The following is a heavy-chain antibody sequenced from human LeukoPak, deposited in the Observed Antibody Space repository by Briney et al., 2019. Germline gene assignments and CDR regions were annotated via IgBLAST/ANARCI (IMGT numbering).Heavy chain of an antibody. CDR2: ISAYNGDT. V-gene: IGHV1-18*01. D-gene: IGHD1-26*01. Sequence: GASVTVSCKASGYTFTSYGINWVRQAPGQGLEWMGWISAYNGDTNYAQKLQGRVTMTTDTSTSTAYMELRSLRSDDTAVYYCARGGRWELPRPYAFDVWGQGTVVTVSS. J-gene: IGHJ3*01. CDR1: GYTFTSYG. CDR3: ARGGRWELPRPYAFDV.